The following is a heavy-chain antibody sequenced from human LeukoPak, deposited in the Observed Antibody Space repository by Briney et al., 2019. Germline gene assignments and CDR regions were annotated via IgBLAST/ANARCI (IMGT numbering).Heavy chain of an antibody. CDR3: ARAPTSSTCSSSPFDI. D-gene: IGHD2-2*01. Sequence: KTSQTLSLTCTVSGGSITTGSYYWVWIRQPDGKGLEWIGRIYTTGSTDYNPCGKSRVTMSVDTSKNQFSLKLTSVTVADTALFYCARAPTSSTCSSSPFDIWGQGTMVTVSS. CDR2: IYTTGST. J-gene: IGHJ3*02. V-gene: IGHV4-61*02. CDR1: GGSITTGSYY.